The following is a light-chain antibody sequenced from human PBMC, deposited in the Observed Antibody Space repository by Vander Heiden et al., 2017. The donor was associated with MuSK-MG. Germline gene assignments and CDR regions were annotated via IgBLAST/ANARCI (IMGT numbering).Light chain of an antibody. V-gene: IGKV3-15*01. CDR1: QSVSSN. CDR3: QQDNTLWT. CDR2: GAS. J-gene: IGKJ1*01. Sequence: EIVMTQSPATLSVSPGERATLSCRASQSVSSNLAWYQQKPGQAPRLLIYGASTMANGIPARFSGSGSGTEFTLTISSLQSEDFAVYYCQQDNTLWTFGQGTRLEIK.